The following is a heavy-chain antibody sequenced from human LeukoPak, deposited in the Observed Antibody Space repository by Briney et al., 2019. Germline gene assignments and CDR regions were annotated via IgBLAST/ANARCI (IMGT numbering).Heavy chain of an antibody. D-gene: IGHD4-17*01. CDR2: ISAYNGNT. CDR1: GYTFTSYG. V-gene: IGHV1-18*01. CDR3: ARDYGDVSAFDI. J-gene: IGHJ3*02. Sequence: ASVKXSCKASGYTFTSYGISWVRQAPGQGLEWMGWISAYNGNTNYAQKLQGRVTMTTDASTSTAYMELRSLRSDDTAVYYCARDYGDVSAFDIWGQGTMVTVSS.